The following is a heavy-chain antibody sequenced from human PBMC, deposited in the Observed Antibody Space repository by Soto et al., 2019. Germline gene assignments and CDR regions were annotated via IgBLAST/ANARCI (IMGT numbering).Heavy chain of an antibody. CDR3: ARAVAVAADFDY. V-gene: IGHV1-3*01. Sequence: ASVKVSCKASGYTFTGYAMHWVRQAPGQRLEWMGWINAGNGNTEYSQKFQGRVTITRDTSASTAYMELSSLRSEDTAAYYCARAVAVAADFDYWGQGTLVTVSS. J-gene: IGHJ4*02. D-gene: IGHD6-19*01. CDR1: GYTFTGYA. CDR2: INAGNGNT.